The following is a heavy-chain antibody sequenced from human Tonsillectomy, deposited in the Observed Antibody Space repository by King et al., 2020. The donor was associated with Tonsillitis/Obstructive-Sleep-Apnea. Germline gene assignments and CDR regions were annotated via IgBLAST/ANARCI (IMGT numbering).Heavy chain of an antibody. Sequence: DVQLVESGGGLVQPGGSLRLSCAASGFTLSNYWMHWVLPAPGKGLVWVSRINSDGSSTTYADSVKGRFTISRDNAKNTLNLQMSSLRAEATAVYYCARGPGDFWSGFINYWGQGTLVTVSS. J-gene: IGHJ4*02. CDR1: GFTLSNYW. D-gene: IGHD3-3*01. V-gene: IGHV3-74*01. CDR3: ARGPGDFWSGFINY. CDR2: INSDGSST.